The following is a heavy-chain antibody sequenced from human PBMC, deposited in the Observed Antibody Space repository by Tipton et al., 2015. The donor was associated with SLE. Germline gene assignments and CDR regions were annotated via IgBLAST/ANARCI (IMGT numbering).Heavy chain of an antibody. CDR1: GGSISSYY. Sequence: TLSLTCTVSGGSISSYYWSWIRQPPGKGLEWIGYIYYSGSTNYNPSLKSRVTISVDTSKNQFSLKLSSVTAADTAVYYCARVSQWLVSYYFDYWGQGTLVTVSS. D-gene: IGHD6-19*01. CDR2: IYYSGST. V-gene: IGHV4-59*01. CDR3: ARVSQWLVSYYFDY. J-gene: IGHJ4*02.